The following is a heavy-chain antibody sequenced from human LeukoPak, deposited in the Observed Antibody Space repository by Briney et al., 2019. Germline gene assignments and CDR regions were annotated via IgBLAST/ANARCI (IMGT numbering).Heavy chain of an antibody. J-gene: IGHJ4*02. CDR2: ISSSSSTI. D-gene: IGHD3-10*01. V-gene: IGHV3-48*01. CDR1: GFTFSSYG. CDR3: AAGRFGEI. Sequence: GGSLRLSCAAPGFTFSSYGMHWVRQAPGKGLEWVSYISSSSSTIYYADSVKGRFTISRDNAKNSLYLQMNSLRAEDTAVYYCAAGRFGEIWGQGTLVTVSS.